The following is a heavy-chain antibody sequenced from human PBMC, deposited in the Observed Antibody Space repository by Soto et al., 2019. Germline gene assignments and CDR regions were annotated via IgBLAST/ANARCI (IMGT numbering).Heavy chain of an antibody. CDR2: ISYDGSNK. D-gene: IGHD3-9*01. J-gene: IGHJ6*02. CDR1: GFTFSSYA. CDR3: ARELLRYFDWITSRAYYYYGMDV. V-gene: IGHV3-30-3*01. Sequence: PVGSLRLSCAASGFTFSSYAMHWVRQAPGKGLEWVAVISYDGSNKYYADSVKGRFTISRDNSKNTLYLQMNSLRAEDTAVYYCARELLRYFDWITSRAYYYYGMDVWGQGTTVTVSS.